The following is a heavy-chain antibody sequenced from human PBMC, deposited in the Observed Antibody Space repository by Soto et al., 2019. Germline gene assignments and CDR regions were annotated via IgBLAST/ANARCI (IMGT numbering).Heavy chain of an antibody. CDR1: GLTFSSYT. CDR3: ARVTKYYASGSGVDY. D-gene: IGHD3-10*01. CDR2: ISSSSTYI. J-gene: IGHJ4*02. V-gene: IGHV3-21*01. Sequence: GGSLRLSCAASGLTFSSYTMTWVRQAPGKGLEWVSSISSSSTYIHYGDSVKGRFTISRDNAKNSLNLQMNSLRAEDTAVYFCARVTKYYASGSGVDYRCPGLLLTVSS.